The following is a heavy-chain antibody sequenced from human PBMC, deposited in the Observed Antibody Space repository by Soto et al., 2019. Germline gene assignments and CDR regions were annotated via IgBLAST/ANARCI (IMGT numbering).Heavy chain of an antibody. J-gene: IGHJ4*02. CDR3: AKDRSMKADY. CDR1: GFTFSSYG. V-gene: IGHV3-30*18. Sequence: QVQLVESGGGVVQPGRSLRLSCAASGFTFSSYGMHWVRQAPGKGLEWVAVISYDGSNKYYADSVKGRFTISRDNSKNTLYLQMNSRGAEDTALYYCAKDRSMKADYWGQGTLVTVSS. CDR2: ISYDGSNK. D-gene: IGHD6-6*01.